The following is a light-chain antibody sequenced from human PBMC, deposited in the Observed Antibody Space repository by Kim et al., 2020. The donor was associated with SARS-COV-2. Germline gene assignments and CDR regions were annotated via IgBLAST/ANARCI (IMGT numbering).Light chain of an antibody. J-gene: IGLJ1*01. CDR2: DVS. CDR3: SSYTSSSTLV. V-gene: IGLV2-14*03. CDR1: SSDVGGYNY. Sequence: GQSITISCTGTSSDVGGYNYVSWYQQHPGQAPKLMIYDVSNRPSGVSNRFSGSKSGNTASLTISGLQAEDEADYYCSSYTSSSTLVFGTGTKVTVL.